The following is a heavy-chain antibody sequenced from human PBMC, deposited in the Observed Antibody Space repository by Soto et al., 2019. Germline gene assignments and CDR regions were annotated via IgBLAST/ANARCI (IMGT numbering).Heavy chain of an antibody. J-gene: IGHJ4*02. CDR1: GYTFTGYY. D-gene: IGHD5-12*01. CDR2: INPNSRGT. Sequence: QVQLVQSGAEVKNPGSSVKVSCKASGYTFTGYYMHCVRQAPGQGLEWMGWINPNSRGTNYAPKFEGWVNITREPSISTAYMEQSRLRCDDTAVYYCVVRRDYSGQFDHLGQGTRVTVS. CDR3: VVRRDYSGQFDH. V-gene: IGHV1-2*04.